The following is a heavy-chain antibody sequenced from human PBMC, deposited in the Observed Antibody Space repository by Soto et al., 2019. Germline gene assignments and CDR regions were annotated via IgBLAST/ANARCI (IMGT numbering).Heavy chain of an antibody. Sequence: GGSLRLSCAASGFAFSSYALHWVRQAPGKGLEWVAVILFDGTNKYYADSVKGRFTISRDNSKNTMYLQMNSLRPEDAAVYYCARETFSGHDDDFYGMDVWGQGTTVTVSS. CDR3: ARETFSGHDDDFYGMDV. CDR1: GFAFSSYA. J-gene: IGHJ6*02. D-gene: IGHD5-12*01. V-gene: IGHV3-30*04. CDR2: ILFDGTNK.